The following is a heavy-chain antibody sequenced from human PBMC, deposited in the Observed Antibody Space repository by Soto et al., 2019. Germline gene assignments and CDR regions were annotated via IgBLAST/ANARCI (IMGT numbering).Heavy chain of an antibody. Sequence: PSETLSLTCAVSGGSISSGGYSWSWIRQPPGKGLEWIGYIYHSGSTYYNPSLKSRVTISVDRSKNQFSLKLSSVTAADTAVYYWARHDFGVVNTWFDPWGQGTLVTVPS. CDR1: GGSISSGGYS. CDR2: IYHSGST. V-gene: IGHV4-30-2*01. CDR3: ARHDFGVVNTWFDP. J-gene: IGHJ5*02. D-gene: IGHD3-3*01.